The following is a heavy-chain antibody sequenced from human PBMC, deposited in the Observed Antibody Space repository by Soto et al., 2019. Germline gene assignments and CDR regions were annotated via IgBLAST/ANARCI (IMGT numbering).Heavy chain of an antibody. CDR3: ARDHLYCSDSNCFRGYYGMDV. CDR1: GFTFTSYA. V-gene: IGHV3-30-3*01. CDR2: ISFDGTNT. J-gene: IGHJ6*02. D-gene: IGHD2-2*01. Sequence: QVKLAESGGGVVQLGKSLRLSCVVSGFTFTSYAMHWVRQAPGKGLEWVAVISFDGTNTYYAGSVKGRFTFSRDNSKNTLYLQMNSLRPEDTAVYFCARDHLYCSDSNCFRGYYGMDVWGQGTTVTVSS.